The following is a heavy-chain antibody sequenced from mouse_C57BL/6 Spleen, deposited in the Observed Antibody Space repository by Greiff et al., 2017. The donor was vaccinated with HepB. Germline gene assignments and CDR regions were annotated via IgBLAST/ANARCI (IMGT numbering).Heavy chain of an antibody. CDR1: GFTFSSYT. V-gene: IGHV5-9*01. Sequence: DVHLVESGGGLVKPGGSLKLSCAASGFTFSSYTMSWVRQTPEKRLEWVATISGGGGNTYYPDSVKGRFTISRDNAKNTLYLQMSSLRSEDTALYYCARGIYDWFAYWGQGTLVTVSA. J-gene: IGHJ3*01. CDR3: ARGIYDWFAY. CDR2: ISGGGGNT. D-gene: IGHD2-12*01.